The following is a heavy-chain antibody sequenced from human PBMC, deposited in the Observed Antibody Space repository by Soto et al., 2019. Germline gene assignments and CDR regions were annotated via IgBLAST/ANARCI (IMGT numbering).Heavy chain of an antibody. D-gene: IGHD2-15*01. J-gene: IGHJ5*02. Sequence: EVQLVESGGGLVKPGGSLRLSCAASGFTFSSYSMNWVRQAPGKGLEWVSSISSSSSYIYHADSVKGRFTISRDNAKNSLYLQMNSLRAEDTAVYYCARDGGYCSGGSCYRFDPWGQGTLVTVSS. CDR3: ARDGGYCSGGSCYRFDP. CDR2: ISSSSSYI. CDR1: GFTFSSYS. V-gene: IGHV3-21*01.